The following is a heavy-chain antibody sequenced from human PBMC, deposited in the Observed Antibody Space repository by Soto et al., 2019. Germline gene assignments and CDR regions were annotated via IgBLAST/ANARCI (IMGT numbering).Heavy chain of an antibody. CDR3: ASAAVTGTAGLDF. J-gene: IGHJ4*02. CDR1: GYTFSGFY. CDR2: INPNSGGT. Sequence: SVKVSCKASGYTFSGFYMHWGRQAPVQGLEWMGWINPNSGGTKSAEKFQGRVTMTRDTSISTAYMELSRLTSDDTAVYYCASAAVTGTAGLDFWGQGTQVTVSS. V-gene: IGHV1-2*02. D-gene: IGHD6-19*01.